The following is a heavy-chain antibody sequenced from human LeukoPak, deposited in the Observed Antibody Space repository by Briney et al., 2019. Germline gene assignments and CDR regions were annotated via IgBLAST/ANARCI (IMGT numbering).Heavy chain of an antibody. V-gene: IGHV3-73*01. CDR3: TRDSRTYNWFDP. CDR2: IDKKDKGYATAT. D-gene: IGHD3-22*01. CDR1: GFTFSGSA. Sequence: GGSLKLSCAASGFTFSGSAIHWVRQSSGKGLEWVGQIDKKDKGYATATAYAASVKGRFTISRDDSINTAYLQMKSLKTEDPALYYCTRDSRTYNWFDPWGQGTLVTVSS. J-gene: IGHJ5*02.